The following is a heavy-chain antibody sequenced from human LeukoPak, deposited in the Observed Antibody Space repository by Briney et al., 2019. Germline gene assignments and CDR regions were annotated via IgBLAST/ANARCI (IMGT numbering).Heavy chain of an antibody. Sequence: GGSLRLSCTASGFAFSVYAMSWLRQPPGKGLEWVSTINANSGTTSYAASVRGRFTISRDNSKNTLYLQLNTLRADDTATYYCAKPISGGLAVTADWFHPWGQAPLAVVSS. J-gene: IGHJ5*01. D-gene: IGHD6-19*01. CDR2: INANSGTT. CDR3: AKPISGGLAVTADWFHP. CDR1: GFAFSVYA. V-gene: IGHV3-23*01.